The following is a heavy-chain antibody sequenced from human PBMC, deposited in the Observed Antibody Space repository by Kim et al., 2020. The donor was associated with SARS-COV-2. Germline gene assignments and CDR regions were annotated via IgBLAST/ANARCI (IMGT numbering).Heavy chain of an antibody. D-gene: IGHD3-22*01. CDR3: ARGLYYYDSSGPYGY. V-gene: IGHV4-59*01. CDR2: IYYSGST. Sequence: SETLSLTCTVSGGSISSYYWSWIRQPPGKGLEWIGYIYYSGSTNYNPSLKSRVTISVDTSKNQFSLKLSSVTAADTAVYYCARGLYYYDSSGPYGYWGQGTLVTVSS. J-gene: IGHJ4*02. CDR1: GGSISSYY.